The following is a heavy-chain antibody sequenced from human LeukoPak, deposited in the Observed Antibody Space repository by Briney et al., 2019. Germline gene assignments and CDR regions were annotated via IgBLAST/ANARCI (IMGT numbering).Heavy chain of an antibody. CDR3: AKSDSSGYYYLEYFQH. V-gene: IGHV3-23*01. J-gene: IGHJ1*01. CDR1: GITFSSYG. CDR2: ISGSGGST. D-gene: IGHD3-22*01. Sequence: GGSLRLSCAASGITFSSYGMSWVRQAPGKGLEWVSAISGSGGSTYYADSVKGRFTISRDNSKNTLYLQMNGLRAEDTAVYYCAKSDSSGYYYLEYFQHWGQGTLVTVSS.